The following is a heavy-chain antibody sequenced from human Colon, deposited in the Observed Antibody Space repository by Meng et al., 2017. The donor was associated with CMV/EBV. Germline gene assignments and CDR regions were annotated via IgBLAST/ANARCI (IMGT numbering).Heavy chain of an antibody. V-gene: IGHV4-61*01. J-gene: IGHJ5*02. D-gene: IGHD3-16*01. CDR1: GDSISGSTYY. CDR3: ARMITVGHFDP. CDR2: IYYSEST. Sequence: CTVSGDSISGSTYYWTWNRQPPGKGLEWIGYIYYSESTNYNPSLKSRVTISVDPSKNQFSLKLNSVTAADTAIYYCARMITVGHFDPWGQGALVTVSS.